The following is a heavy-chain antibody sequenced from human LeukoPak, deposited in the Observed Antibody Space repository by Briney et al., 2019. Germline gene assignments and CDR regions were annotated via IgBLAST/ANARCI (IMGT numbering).Heavy chain of an antibody. D-gene: IGHD4-17*01. Sequence: GGSLRLSCAASGFTFSSYSMNWVRQAPGKGLEWVSSISSSSSYIYYADSVKGRFTISRDNAKNSLYLQMNSLRAEDTAVYYCAREEDDYGDYVWDWGQGTLVTVSS. CDR3: AREEDDYGDYVWD. J-gene: IGHJ4*02. V-gene: IGHV3-21*01. CDR1: GFTFSSYS. CDR2: ISSSSSYI.